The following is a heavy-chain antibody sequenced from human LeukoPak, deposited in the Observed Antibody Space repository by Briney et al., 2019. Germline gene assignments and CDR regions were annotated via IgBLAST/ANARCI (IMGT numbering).Heavy chain of an antibody. D-gene: IGHD6-13*01. CDR2: IKQDGSEK. Sequence: GGSLRLSCAASGFTFSSYWMSWVRQAPGKGLEWVANIKQDGSEKYYVDSVKGRFTIPRDNAKNSLYLQMNSLRAEDTAVYYCATRPYSSSWYPHYWGQGTLVTVSS. CDR1: GFTFSSYW. CDR3: ATRPYSSSWYPHY. J-gene: IGHJ4*02. V-gene: IGHV3-7*01.